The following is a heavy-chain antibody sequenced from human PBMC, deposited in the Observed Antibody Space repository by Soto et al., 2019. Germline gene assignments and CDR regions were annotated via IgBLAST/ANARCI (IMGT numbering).Heavy chain of an antibody. CDR2: TYYMSNWNF. CDR3: AGELDIHHGLDY. D-gene: IGHD3-3*01. J-gene: IGHJ6*02. V-gene: IGHV6-1*01. CDR1: WGSVSSNTAT. Sequence: QTLSLPCAISWGSVSSNTATWNWVRQSPSRGLEWLGRTYYMSNWNFDYALSVKSRITINPDTSKNQFSVQLNSLTPEDTAVYYWAGELDIHHGLDYWGPGTSVTVYS.